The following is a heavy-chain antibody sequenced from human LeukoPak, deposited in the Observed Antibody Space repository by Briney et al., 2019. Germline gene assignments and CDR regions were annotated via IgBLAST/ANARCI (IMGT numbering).Heavy chain of an antibody. CDR2: IYTSGST. Sequence: NPSQTLSLTCTVSGGSISSGSYYWSWIRQPAGKGLEWIGRIYTSGSTNYNPSLKSRVTISVDTSRNQFSLRLSSVTAADTAVYYCARDVRGYIAAPVWGKGTTVTVSS. CDR1: GGSISSGSYY. V-gene: IGHV4-61*02. J-gene: IGHJ6*04. CDR3: ARDVRGYIAAPV. D-gene: IGHD6-6*01.